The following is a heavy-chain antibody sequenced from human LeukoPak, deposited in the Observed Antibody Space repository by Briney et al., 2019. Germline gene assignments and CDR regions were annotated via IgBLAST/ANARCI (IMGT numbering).Heavy chain of an antibody. V-gene: IGHV3-23*01. CDR3: ASISRS. CDR2: LSAPGGST. D-gene: IGHD3-3*02. J-gene: IGHJ5*02. Sequence: PGGSLRLSCAASGFTFSSYAMSWVRQAPGKGLEWVSSLSAPGGSTYSADSVKGRFTISRDNSKNTLFLQMNSLRAEDTAVYYCASISRSWGQGTLVTVSS. CDR1: GFTFSSYA.